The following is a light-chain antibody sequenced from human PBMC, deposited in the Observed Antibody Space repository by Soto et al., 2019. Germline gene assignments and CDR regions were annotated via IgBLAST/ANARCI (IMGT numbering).Light chain of an antibody. CDR3: QQRSNWPGIT. J-gene: IGKJ5*01. CDR2: GAS. Sequence: EIVMTQSPATLSVSPGERATLCCRSSQSVSSNLAWYQQKPGQAPRLLIYGASTRATGIPVRFSGSGSGTDFTLTISSLEPEDFAVYYCQQRSNWPGITFGQGTRLEIK. CDR1: QSVSSN. V-gene: IGKV3-15*01.